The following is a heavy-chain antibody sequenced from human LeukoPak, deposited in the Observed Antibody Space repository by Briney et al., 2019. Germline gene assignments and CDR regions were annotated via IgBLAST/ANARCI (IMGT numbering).Heavy chain of an antibody. D-gene: IGHD4-17*01. CDR1: GFTFSSYA. Sequence: GGSLRLSCAASGFTFSSYAMSWVRQAPGKGLGWVSAISGSGGSTYYADSVKGRFTISRDNSKNTLYLQMNSLRAEDTAVYYCAKDPQGLRYFDYWGQGTLVTVSS. CDR3: AKDPQGLRYFDY. J-gene: IGHJ4*02. V-gene: IGHV3-23*01. CDR2: ISGSGGST.